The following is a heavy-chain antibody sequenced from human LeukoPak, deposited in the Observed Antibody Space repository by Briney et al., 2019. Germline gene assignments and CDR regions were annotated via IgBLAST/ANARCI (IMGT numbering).Heavy chain of an antibody. Sequence: SETLSLTCTVSGGSISSYYWSWIRQPAGKGLEWIGRIYTSGSTNYNPSLKSRVTMSVDTSKNQFSLKLSSVTAADTAVYYCARGAEDGQWLAYTFDYWGQGTLVTVSS. CDR2: IYTSGST. CDR3: ARGAEDGQWLAYTFDY. V-gene: IGHV4-4*07. D-gene: IGHD6-19*01. J-gene: IGHJ4*02. CDR1: GGSISSYY.